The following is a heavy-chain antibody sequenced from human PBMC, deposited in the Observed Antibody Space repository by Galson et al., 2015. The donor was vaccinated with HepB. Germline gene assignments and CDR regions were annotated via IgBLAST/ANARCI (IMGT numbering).Heavy chain of an antibody. CDR2: IKSKTDGGTT. J-gene: IGHJ4*02. V-gene: IGHV3-15*01. Sequence: SLRLSCAASGFTFSNAWMSWVRQAPGKGLEWVGRIKSKTDGGTTDYAAPVKGRFTISRDDSKNTLYLQMNSLKTEDTAVYYCTTDPRYYYGSGSYYSFDYWGQGTLVTVSS. D-gene: IGHD3-10*01. CDR1: GFTFSNAW. CDR3: TTDPRYYYGSGSYYSFDY.